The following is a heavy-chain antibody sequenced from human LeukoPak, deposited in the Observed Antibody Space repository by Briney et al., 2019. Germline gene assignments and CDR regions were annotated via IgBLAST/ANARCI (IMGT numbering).Heavy chain of an antibody. CDR2: INHSGST. V-gene: IGHV4-34*01. Sequence: GSLRLSCAASGFTFSSYAMSWIRQPPGKGLEWIGEINHSGSTNYNPSLKSRVTISVDTSKNQFSLKLSSVTAADTAVYYCARGRSYWAAAFDIWGQGTMVTVSS. CDR3: ARGRSYWAAAFDI. D-gene: IGHD1-26*01. CDR1: GFTFSSYA. J-gene: IGHJ3*02.